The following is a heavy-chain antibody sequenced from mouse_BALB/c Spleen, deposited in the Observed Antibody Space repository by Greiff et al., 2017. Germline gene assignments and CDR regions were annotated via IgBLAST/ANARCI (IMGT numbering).Heavy chain of an antibody. J-gene: IGHJ2*01. CDR3: ASKIYDGYYD. CDR1: GYSITSGYY. D-gene: IGHD2-3*01. Sequence: EVKVEESGPGLVKPSQSLSLTCSVTGYSITSGYYWNWIRQFPGNKLEWMGYISYDGSNNYNPSLKNRISITRDTSKNQFFLKLNSVTTEDTATYYCASKIYDGYYDWGQGTTLTVSA. CDR2: ISYDGSN. V-gene: IGHV3-6*02.